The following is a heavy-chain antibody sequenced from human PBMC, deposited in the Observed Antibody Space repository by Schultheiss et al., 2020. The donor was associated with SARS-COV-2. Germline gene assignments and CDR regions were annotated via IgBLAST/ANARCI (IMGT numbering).Heavy chain of an antibody. CDR1: GGSISSYY. CDR3: ARGGEGYYYYGMDV. CDR2: IYTSGST. V-gene: IGHV4-4*07. D-gene: IGHD2-21*01. J-gene: IGHJ6*02. Sequence: SETLSLTCTVSGGSISSYYWSWIRQPPGKGLEWIGRIYTSGSTNYNPSLKSRVTISVDTSKNQFSLKLSSVTAADTAVYYCARGGEGYYYYGMDVWGQGTTVTVSS.